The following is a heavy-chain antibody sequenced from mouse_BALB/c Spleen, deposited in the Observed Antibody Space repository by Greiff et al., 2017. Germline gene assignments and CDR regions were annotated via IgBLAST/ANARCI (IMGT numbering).Heavy chain of an antibody. Sequence: QVQLQQSGAELVRPGSSVKISCKASGYAFSSYWMNWVKQRPGQGLEWIGQIYPGDGDTNSNGKFKGKATVTADKSSSTACMQLSSLTSEDSACYCCAGADYYGSRGYAMDYWGQGTSVTVSS. CDR2: IYPGDGDT. CDR1: GYAFSSYW. V-gene: IGHV1-80*01. CDR3: AGADYYGSRGYAMDY. D-gene: IGHD1-1*01. J-gene: IGHJ4*01.